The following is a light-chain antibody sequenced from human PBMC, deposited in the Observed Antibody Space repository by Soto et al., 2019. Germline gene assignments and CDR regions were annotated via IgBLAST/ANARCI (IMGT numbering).Light chain of an antibody. CDR2: EVS. Sequence: QSALTQPASVSGSPGQPITISCTGSSSEVGGNNYVSWYQHHPGKAPKLIIYEVSNRPSGVSNRFSGSKSGNTASLTISGLQAEDEADYYCSSYTSSSTFYVFGTGTKVPS. J-gene: IGLJ1*01. CDR3: SSYTSSSTFYV. V-gene: IGLV2-14*01. CDR1: SSEVGGNNY.